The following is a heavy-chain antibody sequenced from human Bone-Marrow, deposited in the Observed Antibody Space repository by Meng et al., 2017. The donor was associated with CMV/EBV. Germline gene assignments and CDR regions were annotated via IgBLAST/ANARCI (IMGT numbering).Heavy chain of an antibody. V-gene: IGHV4-61*01. CDR2: IYYSGST. CDR3: ARDLDIVVVGGVNY. D-gene: IGHD2-2*03. Sequence: SETLSLTCTVSGGSVSSGSYYWSWIRQPPGKGLEWIGYIYYSGSTNYNPSLKSRVTISVDTSKNQFSLKLSSVTAADTAVYYCARDLDIVVVGGVNYWGQGTLVTVSS. J-gene: IGHJ4*02. CDR1: GGSVSSGSYY.